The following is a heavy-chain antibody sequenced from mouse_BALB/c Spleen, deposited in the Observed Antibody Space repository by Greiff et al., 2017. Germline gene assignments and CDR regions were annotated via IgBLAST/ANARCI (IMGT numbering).Heavy chain of an antibody. J-gene: IGHJ2*01. CDR3: AIRGWRNFDY. CDR1: GYSITSDYA. CDR2: ISYSGST. D-gene: IGHD3-3*01. Sequence: VQLQQSGPGLVKPSQSLSLTCTVTGYSITSDYAWNWIRQFPGNKLEWMGYISYSGSTSYNPSLKSRISITRDTSKNQFFLQLNSVTTEDTATYYCAIRGWRNFDYWGQGTTLAVSS. V-gene: IGHV3-2*02.